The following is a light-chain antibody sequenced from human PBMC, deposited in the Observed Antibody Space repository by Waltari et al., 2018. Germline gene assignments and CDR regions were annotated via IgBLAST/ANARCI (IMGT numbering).Light chain of an antibody. V-gene: IGLV5-45*01. CDR1: RDINVGTYK. J-gene: IGLJ3*02. CDR2: YKPDSGT. CDR3: MILYNNAVV. Sequence: QAVLTQPASLSAFPGASASLTCPLRRDINVGTYKIYWSQNRPGSPPQFLVKYKPDSGTQLGSGVPSRFSGSKDTSANAGILLISGLQSEDEADYYCMILYNNAVVFGGGTKVTVL.